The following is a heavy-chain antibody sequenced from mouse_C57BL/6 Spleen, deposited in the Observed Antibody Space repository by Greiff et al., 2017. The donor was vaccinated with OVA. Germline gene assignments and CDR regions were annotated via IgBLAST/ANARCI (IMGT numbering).Heavy chain of an antibody. CDR3: VRPLYSNYGYFDV. CDR1: GFSFNTYA. V-gene: IGHV10-1*01. D-gene: IGHD2-5*01. CDR2: IRSKSNNYAT. J-gene: IGHJ1*03. Sequence: EVKLVESGGGLVQPKGSLKLSCAASGFSFNTYAMNWVRQAPGKGLEWVARIRSKSNNYATYYADSVKDRFTISRDDSESMLYLRMNNLKTEDTAMYYCVRPLYSNYGYFDVWGTGTTVTVSS.